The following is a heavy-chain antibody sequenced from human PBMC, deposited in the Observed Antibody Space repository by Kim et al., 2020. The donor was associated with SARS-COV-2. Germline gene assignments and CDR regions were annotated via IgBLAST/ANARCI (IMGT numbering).Heavy chain of an antibody. V-gene: IGHV3-23*01. D-gene: IGHD3-22*01. CDR3: AKSQTMSYLNVMDV. J-gene: IGHJ6*02. Sequence: DSVKGRFSITRDNSRNTLYLQMNSLRAEDTAIYYCAKSQTMSYLNVMDVWGQGTTVTVSS.